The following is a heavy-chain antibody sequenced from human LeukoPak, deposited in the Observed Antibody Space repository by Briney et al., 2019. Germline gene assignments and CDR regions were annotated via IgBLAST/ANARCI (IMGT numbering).Heavy chain of an antibody. CDR1: GFTFSSYD. CDR2: IGTAGDT. Sequence: GGSLRLSCAASGFTFSSYDMHWVRQATGKGLEWVSAIGTAGDTYYPGSVKGRFTISRENAKNSLYLQMNSLRAGDTAVYYCARGKLMVRGHDAFDIWGQGTMVTVSS. CDR3: ARGKLMVRGHDAFDI. J-gene: IGHJ3*02. V-gene: IGHV3-13*01. D-gene: IGHD3-10*01.